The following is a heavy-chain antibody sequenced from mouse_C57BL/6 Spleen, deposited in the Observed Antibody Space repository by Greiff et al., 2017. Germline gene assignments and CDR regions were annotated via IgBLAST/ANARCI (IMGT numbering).Heavy chain of an antibody. Sequence: EVQGVESGGGLVQPGGSLSLSCAASGFTFTDYYMSWVRQSPGKALEWLGFIRNKANGYTTEYSASVKGRFTISRDNSQSILYLQMNALRAEDSATYYCARYKPNYFDYWGQGTTLTVSS. V-gene: IGHV7-3*01. CDR1: GFTFTDYY. CDR3: ARYKPNYFDY. CDR2: IRNKANGYTT. J-gene: IGHJ2*01.